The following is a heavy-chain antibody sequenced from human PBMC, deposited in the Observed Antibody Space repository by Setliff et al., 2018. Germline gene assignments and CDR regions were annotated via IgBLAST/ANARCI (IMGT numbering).Heavy chain of an antibody. CDR2: ISGYNGNT. D-gene: IGHD1-26*01. V-gene: IGHV1-18*01. J-gene: IGHJ4*02. CDR3: ARDPLYSGSYGPEFYFDY. CDR1: GYTFTSSG. Sequence: ASVKVSCKASGYTFTSSGISWVRQAPGQGLEWMGWISGYNGNTNYAQNFQGRVTMTIDKSTSTAYMELRSLRSDDTDVYYCARDPLYSGSYGPEFYFDYLCQGTLFTVST.